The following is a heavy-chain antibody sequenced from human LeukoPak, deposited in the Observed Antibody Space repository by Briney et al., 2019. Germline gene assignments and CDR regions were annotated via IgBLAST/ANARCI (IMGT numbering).Heavy chain of an antibody. Sequence: GGSLRLSCTASGFPFSNYWMHWVRQGPGKGLEWVSRIYSDGSSTTYADSVKGRFTISRDNSKNSLYLQMDSLRPEDTALYYCAKVAGNTGYANHFDFWGQGTLVTVSS. CDR2: IYSDGSST. D-gene: IGHD5-12*01. J-gene: IGHJ4*02. CDR3: AKVAGNTGYANHFDF. V-gene: IGHV3-74*01. CDR1: GFPFSNYW.